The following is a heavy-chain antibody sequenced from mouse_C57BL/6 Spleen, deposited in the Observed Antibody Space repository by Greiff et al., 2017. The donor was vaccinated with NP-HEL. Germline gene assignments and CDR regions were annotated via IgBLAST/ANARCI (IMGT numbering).Heavy chain of an antibody. Sequence: EVQVVESGGGLVQPGGSMKLSCAASGFTFSDAWMDWVRQSPEKGLEWVAEIRNKANNHATYYAESVKGRFTISRDDSKSSVYLQMNSLRAEDTGIYYCITTVVAPYFDYWGQGTTLTVSS. CDR3: ITTVVAPYFDY. V-gene: IGHV6-6*01. J-gene: IGHJ2*01. CDR2: IRNKANNHAT. D-gene: IGHD1-1*01. CDR1: GFTFSDAW.